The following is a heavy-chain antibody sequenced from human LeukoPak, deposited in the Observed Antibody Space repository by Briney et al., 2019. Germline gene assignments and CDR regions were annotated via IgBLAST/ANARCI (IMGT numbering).Heavy chain of an antibody. V-gene: IGHV3-53*01. CDR2: IYSGGST. CDR3: VRGIYDSRVEDL. CDR1: GFTVSSNY. Sequence: GRSLRLSCAASGFTVSSNYMSWVRQAPGKGLEWVSVIYSGGSTYYADSVKGRFTISRDNSKNTLYLQMNSLRAEDTAVYYCVRGIYDSRVEDLWGQGTLVTVSS. D-gene: IGHD3-22*01. J-gene: IGHJ4*02.